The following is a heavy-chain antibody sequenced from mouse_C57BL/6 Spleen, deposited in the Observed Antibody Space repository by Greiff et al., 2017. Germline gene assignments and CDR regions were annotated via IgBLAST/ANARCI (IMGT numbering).Heavy chain of an antibody. CDR3: ARDGNIVTRGAMDY. D-gene: IGHD2-5*01. V-gene: IGHV5-4*01. Sequence: EVKLMESGGGLVKPGGSLKLSCAASGFTFSSYAMSWVRPTPEKRLEWVATISDGGSYTYYPDNVKGRFTISRDNAKNNLYLQMSHLKSEDTAMYYCARDGNIVTRGAMDYWGQGTSVTVSS. CDR1: GFTFSSYA. J-gene: IGHJ4*01. CDR2: ISDGGSYT.